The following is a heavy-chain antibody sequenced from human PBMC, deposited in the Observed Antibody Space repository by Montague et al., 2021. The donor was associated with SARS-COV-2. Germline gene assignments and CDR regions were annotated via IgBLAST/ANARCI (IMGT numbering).Heavy chain of an antibody. CDR2: ISSSGTTI. V-gene: IGHV3-48*03. CDR3: ARGNPDVY. CDR1: GFSFTSSE. D-gene: IGHD5-24*01. J-gene: IGHJ4*02. Sequence: SLRLSCAASGFSFTSSEMNWFRQAPGKGPEWVSYISSSGTTINYADSVKGRFTISRDDAKNSLYLQMNSLRDEDTAVYYCARGNPDVYWGQGTLVTVS.